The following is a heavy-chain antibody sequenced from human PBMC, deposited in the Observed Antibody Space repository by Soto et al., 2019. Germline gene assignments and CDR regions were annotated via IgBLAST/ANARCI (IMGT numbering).Heavy chain of an antibody. V-gene: IGHV4-34*01. J-gene: IGHJ4*02. CDR1: GGSFSGYY. CDR2: INHSGST. Sequence: SETLSLTCAVYGGSFSGYYWSWIRQPPGKGLEWIGEINHSGSTNYNPSLKSRVTISVDTSKNQFSLKLSSVTAADTAVYYCARGQREYYDSSGYYSFDYWGQGTLVTVSS. D-gene: IGHD3-22*01. CDR3: ARGQREYYDSSGYYSFDY.